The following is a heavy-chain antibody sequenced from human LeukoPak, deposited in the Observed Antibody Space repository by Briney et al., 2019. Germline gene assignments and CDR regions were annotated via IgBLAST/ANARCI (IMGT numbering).Heavy chain of an antibody. CDR1: GGTFISYA. Sequence: ASVKVSCKASGGTFISYAISWVRQAPGQGLEWMGGIIPIFGTANYAQKFQGRVTITTDESTSTAYMELSSLRSEDTAVYYCARDFCCSSTSCYGRFDYWGQGTLVTVSS. D-gene: IGHD2-2*01. CDR3: ARDFCCSSTSCYGRFDY. CDR2: IIPIFGTA. J-gene: IGHJ4*02. V-gene: IGHV1-69*05.